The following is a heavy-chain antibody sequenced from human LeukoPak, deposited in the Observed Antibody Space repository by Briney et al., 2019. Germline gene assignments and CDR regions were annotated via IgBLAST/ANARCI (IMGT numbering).Heavy chain of an antibody. CDR3: ARVGPPSSPSFDY. J-gene: IGHJ4*02. Sequence: SETLSLTCTVSGGSLSSYYWSWIRQPPGKGLEWIGYIYYSGSTNYNPSLTSRVTISVDTSKNQFSLKLSSVTAADTAVYYCARVGPPSSPSFDYWGQGTLVTVSS. V-gene: IGHV4-59*01. CDR2: IYYSGST. CDR1: GGSLSSYY.